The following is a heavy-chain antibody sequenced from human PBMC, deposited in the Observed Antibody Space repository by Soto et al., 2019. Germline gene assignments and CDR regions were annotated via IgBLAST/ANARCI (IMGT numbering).Heavy chain of an antibody. CDR3: AREGYDILTGYPSGAFDI. V-gene: IGHV1-2*04. CDR2: INPNSGGT. J-gene: IGHJ3*02. Sequence: ASVKVSCKASGYTFTGYYMHWVRQAPGQGLEWMGWINPNSGGTNYAQKFQGWVTMTRDTSISTAYMELSRLRSDDTAVYYCAREGYDILTGYPSGAFDIWGQGAMVTVSS. CDR1: GYTFTGYY. D-gene: IGHD3-9*01.